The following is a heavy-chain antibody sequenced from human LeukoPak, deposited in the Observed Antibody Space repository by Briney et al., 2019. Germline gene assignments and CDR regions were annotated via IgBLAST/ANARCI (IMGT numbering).Heavy chain of an antibody. CDR3: ARGYSYLNYYYYMDV. V-gene: IGHV3-48*01. CDR2: ISSSSTI. J-gene: IGHJ6*03. D-gene: IGHD5-18*01. Sequence: GGSLRLSCAASGFTFSSYSMNWIRQAPGKGLEWVSYISSSSTIYYADSVKGRFTISRDNAKNSLYLQMNSLRAEDTAVYYCARGYSYLNYYYYMDVWGKGTTVTVSS. CDR1: GFTFSSYS.